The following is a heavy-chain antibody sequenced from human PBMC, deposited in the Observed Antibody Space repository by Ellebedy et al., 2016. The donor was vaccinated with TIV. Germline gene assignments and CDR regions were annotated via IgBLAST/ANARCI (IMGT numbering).Heavy chain of an antibody. CDR3: ARGPNYYETTFEY. CDR2: IIAIFGTT. Sequence: SVKVSCKASGGILRSHAISWVRQAPGQGLEWMGAIIAIFGTTTFSQKFQGRVTINADESTTTVYMELSSLRPEDTAVYYCARGPNYYETTFEYWGQGTLVTVSS. V-gene: IGHV1-69*13. CDR1: GGILRSHA. J-gene: IGHJ4*02. D-gene: IGHD3-16*01.